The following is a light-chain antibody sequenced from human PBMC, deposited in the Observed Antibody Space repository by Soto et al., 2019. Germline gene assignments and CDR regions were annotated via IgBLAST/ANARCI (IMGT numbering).Light chain of an antibody. CDR2: AVS. Sequence: DIQMTQSPSSLSASVGDRVTITCRASQPVSRYLNWYQQKPGKAPNLLIYAVSILESGVPSRFSGSGSGTDSTLTISSLQPEDFATYYCQQSYSNPRTFGQGTKVEIK. CDR1: QPVSRY. J-gene: IGKJ1*01. V-gene: IGKV1-39*01. CDR3: QQSYSNPRT.